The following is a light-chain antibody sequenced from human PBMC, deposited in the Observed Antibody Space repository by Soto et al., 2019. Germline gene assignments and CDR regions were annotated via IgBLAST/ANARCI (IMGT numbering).Light chain of an antibody. Sequence: DIPMTQSPSTLSASVGARVTITCRASQSISTYLNWYQQKVGRAPTLLIYAASSLQSGVPSRFSGCGSGTDFTLTISSLQPEDFAMYFCQQCYSSPRTFGQGTKVEIK. CDR1: QSISTY. V-gene: IGKV1-39*01. CDR2: AAS. CDR3: QQCYSSPRT. J-gene: IGKJ1*01.